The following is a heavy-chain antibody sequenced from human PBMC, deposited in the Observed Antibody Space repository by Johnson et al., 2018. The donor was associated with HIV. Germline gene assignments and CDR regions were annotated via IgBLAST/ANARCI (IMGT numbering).Heavy chain of an antibody. J-gene: IGHJ3*02. V-gene: IGHV3-66*03. CDR3: ARPLSSGLGFDAFDI. CDR1: GFTVSSNC. CDR2: IYSDDST. Sequence: VQLVESGGGLIQPGGSLRLSCAASGFTVSSNCMTWVRQAPGKGLEWVSVIYSDDSTYYADSVKGRFTISRDNSKNTLYLQMNSLRAEDTAVYYCARPLSSGLGFDAFDIWGQGTMVTVSS. D-gene: IGHD3-22*01.